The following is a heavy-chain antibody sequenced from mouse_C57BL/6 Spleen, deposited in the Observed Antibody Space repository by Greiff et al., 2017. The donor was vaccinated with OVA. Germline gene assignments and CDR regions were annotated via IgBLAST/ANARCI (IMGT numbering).Heavy chain of an antibody. D-gene: IGHD2-4*01. J-gene: IGHJ3*01. CDR1: GYTFTDYY. CDR3: ASFEDYDGTWFAY. Sequence: EVQLQQSGPELVKPGASVKISCKASGYTFTDYYMNWVKQSHGKSLEWIGAINPNNGGTSYNQKFKGKAPLTVDKSSSTASLELRILTSADSAVSYCASFEDYDGTWFAYWGQGTLVPVSA. V-gene: IGHV1-26*01. CDR2: INPNNGGT.